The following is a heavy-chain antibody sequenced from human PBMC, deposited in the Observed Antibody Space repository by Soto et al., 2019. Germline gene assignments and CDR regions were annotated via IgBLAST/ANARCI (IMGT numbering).Heavy chain of an antibody. J-gene: IGHJ5*02. Sequence: SETLSLTCAVSGASVRSYHWSWIRQAAGKGLEWIGRVQMSGTTNYNPSLKTRVTMSLDTSRNEVSLTMTSVTAADTAVYFCAKDRSTMRWFDPWGQGILVTVSS. CDR3: AKDRSTMRWFDP. CDR2: VQMSGTT. CDR1: GASVRSYH. D-gene: IGHD1-1*01. V-gene: IGHV4-4*07.